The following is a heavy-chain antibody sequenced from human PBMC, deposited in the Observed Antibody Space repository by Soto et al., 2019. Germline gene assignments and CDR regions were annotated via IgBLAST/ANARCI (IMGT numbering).Heavy chain of an antibody. CDR3: ARDTAVVGFPYYYYGMVV. J-gene: IGHJ6*02. Sequence: GESLKISCAASGFTFSDYYMSWIRQAPGKGLEWVSYISSSGSTIYYADSVKGRFTISRDNAKNSLYLQMNSLRAEDTAVYYCARDTAVVGFPYYYYGMVVWCPGTSVSV. V-gene: IGHV3-11*01. CDR1: GFTFSDYY. CDR2: ISSSGSTI. D-gene: IGHD6-19*01.